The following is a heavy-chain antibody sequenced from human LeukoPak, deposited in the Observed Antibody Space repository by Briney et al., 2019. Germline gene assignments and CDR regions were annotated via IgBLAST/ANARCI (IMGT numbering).Heavy chain of an antibody. CDR2: IYYSGST. J-gene: IGHJ3*02. Sequence: SETLSLTCTVSGGSISSSSYYWGWIRQPPGKWLEWIGSIYYSGSTYYNPSLKSRVTISVDTSKNQFSLKLSSVTAADTAVYYCARGQGAFDIWGQGTMVTVSS. CDR1: GGSISSSSYY. V-gene: IGHV4-39*01. CDR3: ARGQGAFDI.